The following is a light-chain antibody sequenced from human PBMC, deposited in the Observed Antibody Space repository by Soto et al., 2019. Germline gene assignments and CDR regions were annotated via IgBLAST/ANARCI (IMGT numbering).Light chain of an antibody. V-gene: IGLV2-11*01. J-gene: IGLJ2*01. Sequence: QSVLTQPRSVSGSPGQSVAISCTGSRSDVGGYKYVSWYQQFPGKAPKLIIYDVSRRPSGVPDRFSGSKSGNTASLTISGIQAEDEGDYSCCSYGGGRTPLGFGGGTKVTV. CDR3: CSYGGGRTPLG. CDR2: DVS. CDR1: RSDVGGYKY.